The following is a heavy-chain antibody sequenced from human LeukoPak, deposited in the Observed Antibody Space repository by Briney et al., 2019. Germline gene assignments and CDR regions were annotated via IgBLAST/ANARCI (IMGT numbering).Heavy chain of an antibody. D-gene: IGHD5-18*01. J-gene: IGHJ4*02. Sequence: GGSLRLSFAASGFTFSNYGMNGVRQAPGKGLKWVSGIGPSGTNPYYADSVKGRFTISRDNSKNTVYLQVNSLRAEDTALYYCAQDRAYIQFYFWGQGTLVTVSS. V-gene: IGHV3-23*01. CDR3: AQDRAYIQFYF. CDR1: GFTFSNYG. CDR2: IGPSGTNP.